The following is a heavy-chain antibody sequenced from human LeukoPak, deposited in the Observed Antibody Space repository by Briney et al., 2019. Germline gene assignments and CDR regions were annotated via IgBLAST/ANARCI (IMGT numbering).Heavy chain of an antibody. J-gene: IGHJ4*02. D-gene: IGHD2-8*02. CDR1: GFTFSGDW. CDR3: AREFTGPNDY. Sequence: GGSLRLSCAASGFTFSGDWMHWVRQAPGKGLVWVSRINGDGSTTNYADSVKGRFTVPRDNAKNTLSLQMNSLRAEDTGVYFCAREFTGPNDYWGQGTLVTVSS. CDR2: INGDGSTT. V-gene: IGHV3-74*01.